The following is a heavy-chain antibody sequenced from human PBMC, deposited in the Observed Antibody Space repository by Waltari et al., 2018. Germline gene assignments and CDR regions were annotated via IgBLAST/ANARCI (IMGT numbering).Heavy chain of an antibody. CDR3: ARVPMGTGTTDWFDP. J-gene: IGHJ5*02. V-gene: IGHV1-18*01. Sequence: QVQLVQSGAEVKKPGASVKVSCKASGYTFSSFAISWVRQAPGQGLEGMGWSSGYNAKNNYEQTFQGRGAMTPDTSTSTAYMELRSLTSDDTAVYYCARVPMGTGTTDWFDPWGQGTPVIVST. D-gene: IGHD1-7*01. CDR2: SSGYNAKN. CDR1: GYTFSSFA.